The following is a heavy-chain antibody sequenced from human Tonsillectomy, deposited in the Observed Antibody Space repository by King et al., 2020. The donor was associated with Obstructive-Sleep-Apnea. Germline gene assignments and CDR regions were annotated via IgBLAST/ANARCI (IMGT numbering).Heavy chain of an antibody. D-gene: IGHD5-12*01. CDR3: ARQGFGGYAAAFDY. V-gene: IGHV4-59*08. CDR2: IYDSGTT. J-gene: IGHJ4*02. Sequence: PLQESGPGPVKPSETLSLTCTVSGGSITNYFWSWIRQPPGKGLEWIGYIYDSGTTNYNPSLKSRVTISVDTSSNHFSLRLNSVTAADTAVYYCARQGFGGYAAAFDYWGQGTLVTVSS. CDR1: GGSITNYF.